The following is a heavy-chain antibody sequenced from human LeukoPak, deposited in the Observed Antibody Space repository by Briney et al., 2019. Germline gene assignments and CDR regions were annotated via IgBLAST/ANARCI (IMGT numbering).Heavy chain of an antibody. Sequence: GGSLRLSCAASGFTFSSYAMHWVRQAPGKGLEWVAVISYDGSNKYYADSVKGRFTISRDNSKNTLYLQMNSLRAEDTAVYYCAREGDQHDAFDIWGQGTMVTVSS. V-gene: IGHV3-30*04. CDR2: ISYDGSNK. D-gene: IGHD2-2*01. CDR1: GFTFSSYA. J-gene: IGHJ3*02. CDR3: AREGDQHDAFDI.